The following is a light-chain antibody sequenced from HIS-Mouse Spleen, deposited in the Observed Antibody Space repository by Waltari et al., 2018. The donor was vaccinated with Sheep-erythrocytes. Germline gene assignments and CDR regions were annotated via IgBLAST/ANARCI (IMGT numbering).Light chain of an antibody. CDR3: SSYAGSNNGV. CDR2: QVS. CDR1: SSDVGGYNY. Sequence: QSALTQPPSASGSPGQSVTISCTGTSSDVGGYNYVSWYQQHPGKTPKLMIYQVSKRTSGVPDSFSGSKSGNTASLSVSGRQAEDEADYYCSSYAGSNNGVFGGGTKLTVL. J-gene: IGLJ3*02. V-gene: IGLV2-8*01.